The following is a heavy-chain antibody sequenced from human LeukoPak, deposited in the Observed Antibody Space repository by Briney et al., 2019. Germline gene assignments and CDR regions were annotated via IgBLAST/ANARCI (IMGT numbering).Heavy chain of an antibody. D-gene: IGHD3-10*01. CDR2: INPNNGGT. J-gene: IGHJ4*02. V-gene: IGHV1-2*02. CDR1: GYTFTDYC. Sequence: ASVKVSRKASGYTFTDYCIHWVRQVPGQGFEWMGWINPNNGGTNYAQKFRGRVTMTRDTPISTLYMELGSLRSDDTAVYFCARGIIITTTGSFDYWGQGTLVTVSS. CDR3: ARGIIITTTGSFDY.